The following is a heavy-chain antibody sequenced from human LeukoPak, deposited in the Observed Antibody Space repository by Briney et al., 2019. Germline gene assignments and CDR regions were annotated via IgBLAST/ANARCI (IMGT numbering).Heavy chain of an antibody. CDR1: GFTFGDYA. CDR3: TRGSPSGYADGAYYFDY. J-gene: IGHJ4*02. CDR2: IRSKAYGGTT. V-gene: IGHV3-49*04. D-gene: IGHD5-12*01. Sequence: GGSLRLSCTASGFTFGDYAMSWVRQAPGKGLEWVGFIRSKAYGGTTEYAASVKGRFTISRDDSKSIDYLQMNSLKTEDTAVYYCTRGSPSGYADGAYYFDYWGQGTLVTVSS.